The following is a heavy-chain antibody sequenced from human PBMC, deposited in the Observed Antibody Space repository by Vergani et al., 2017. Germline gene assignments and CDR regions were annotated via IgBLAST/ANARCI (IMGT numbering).Heavy chain of an antibody. V-gene: IGHV3-21*01. CDR2: ISSSSSYI. CDR3: ARDDFGYSSRAYSDY. Sequence: EVQLVESGGGLVKPGGSLRLSCAASGFTFSSYSMNWVRQAPGKGLEWVSSISSSSSYIYYADSVKGRFTISRDNAKNSLYLQMNSLRAEDTAVYYCARDDFGYSSRAYSDYWSQRTLVTVSS. CDR1: GFTFSSYS. J-gene: IGHJ4*02. D-gene: IGHD6-19*01.